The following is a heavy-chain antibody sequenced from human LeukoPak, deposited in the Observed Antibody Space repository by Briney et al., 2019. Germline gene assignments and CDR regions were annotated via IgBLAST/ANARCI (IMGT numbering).Heavy chain of an antibody. CDR3: ASLGSRSGG. CDR2: ISSSGDYI. CDR1: GFPFSDYS. D-gene: IGHD6-19*01. J-gene: IGHJ4*02. Sequence: IPGGSLRLSCAASGFPFSDYSMNWVRQAPGKGLEWVSSISSSGDYIYSADSVKGRFTISRDNAKNSLYLQMTNLSAEDTAVYFCASLGSRSGGWGQGTLVTVSS. V-gene: IGHV3-21*01.